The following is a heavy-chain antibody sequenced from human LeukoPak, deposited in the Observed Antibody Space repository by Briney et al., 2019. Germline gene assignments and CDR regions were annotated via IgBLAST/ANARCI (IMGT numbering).Heavy chain of an antibody. CDR2: IRGNSERT. CDR1: GFTFSAYA. V-gene: IGHV3-23*01. CDR3: AREQSGTRGWYTVDY. D-gene: IGHD6-19*01. Sequence: GGSLRLSCAASGFTFSAYAITWVRQAPGKGLEWVSAIRGNSERTYYADSVRGRFTISRDNSEDTVYLQISSLRVEDTAVYYCAREQSGTRGWYTVDYWGQGTLVAVSS. J-gene: IGHJ4*02.